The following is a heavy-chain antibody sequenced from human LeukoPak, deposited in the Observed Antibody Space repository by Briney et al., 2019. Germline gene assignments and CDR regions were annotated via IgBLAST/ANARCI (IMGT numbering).Heavy chain of an antibody. CDR2: ISAYNGNT. J-gene: IGHJ3*02. Sequence: ASVKVSCKASGYTFTCYGISWVRQAPGQGLEWMGWISAYNGNTNYAQKLQGRVTMTTDTSTSTAYMELRSLRSDDTAVYYCAREFLDDSSGYYQHDAFDIWGQGTMVTVSS. V-gene: IGHV1-18*01. CDR3: AREFLDDSSGYYQHDAFDI. D-gene: IGHD3-22*01. CDR1: GYTFTCYG.